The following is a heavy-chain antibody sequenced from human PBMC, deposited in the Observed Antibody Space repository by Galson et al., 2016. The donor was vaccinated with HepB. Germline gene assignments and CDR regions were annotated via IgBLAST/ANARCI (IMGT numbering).Heavy chain of an antibody. Sequence: SLRLSCAASGFIVSSNYMTWVRQAPGKGLECVSVIHSSGRTDYADAVKGRFTISRGESKNTVHLQMNSLRADDTAVYYCARGSSSTWYGTDVWGQGTTVTVSS. J-gene: IGHJ6*02. V-gene: IGHV3-53*01. D-gene: IGHD2-2*01. CDR1: GFIVSSNY. CDR2: IHSSGRT. CDR3: ARGSSSTWYGTDV.